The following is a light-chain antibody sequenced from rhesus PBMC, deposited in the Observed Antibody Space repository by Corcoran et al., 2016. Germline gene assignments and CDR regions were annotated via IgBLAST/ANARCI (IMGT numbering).Light chain of an antibody. V-gene: IGKV7-13*01. Sequence: DIFLTQSPASLAVSPGQRATITCSASDSVTFFVSNLIHWYQNKPGQPPQRLIDQHSNKNTGVPARVRGSGAGTDFTLTINPVEADDAADYYCLQSKDSPWTFGQGTKVEIK. CDR3: LQSKDSPWT. J-gene: IGKJ1*01. CDR1: DSVTFFVSNL. CDR2: QHS.